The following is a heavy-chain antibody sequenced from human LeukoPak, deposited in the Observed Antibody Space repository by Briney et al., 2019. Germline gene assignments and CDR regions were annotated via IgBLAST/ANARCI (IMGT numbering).Heavy chain of an antibody. V-gene: IGHV1-46*01. D-gene: IGHD2-15*01. J-gene: IGHJ5*02. CDR2: INPSGGST. CDR3: ARADIVVAVADGGGWFDP. CDR1: GYTFTSYY. Sequence: GASVKVSCKASGYTFTSYYMHWVRQAPGQGLEWMGIINPSGGSTSYAQKFQGRVTMTRDTSTSTVYMELSSLRSEDTAVYYCARADIVVAVADGGGWFDPWGQGTLVTVSS.